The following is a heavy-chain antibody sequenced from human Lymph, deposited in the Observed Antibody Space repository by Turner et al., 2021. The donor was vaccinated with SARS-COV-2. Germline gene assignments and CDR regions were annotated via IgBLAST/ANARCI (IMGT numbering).Heavy chain of an antibody. V-gene: IGHV3-74*01. CDR2: INSDGSST. Sequence: EVQLVASGGGLVQPGGSLRLSCAASGFPFSSYWMHWVRQAPGKGLVWVSRINSDGSSTSYADSVKGRFTISRDNAKNTLYLQMNSLRAEDTAVYYCARDGGYCSGGSCYSYDAFDIWGQGTMVTISS. CDR1: GFPFSSYW. CDR3: ARDGGYCSGGSCYSYDAFDI. J-gene: IGHJ3*02. D-gene: IGHD2-15*01.